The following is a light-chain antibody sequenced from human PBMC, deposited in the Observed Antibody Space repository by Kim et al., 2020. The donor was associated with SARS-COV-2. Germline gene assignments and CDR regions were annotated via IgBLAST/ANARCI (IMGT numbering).Light chain of an antibody. CDR2: DVS. J-gene: IGLJ1*01. CDR1: SSDVGGYNY. CDR3: SSYTSSSTLHV. Sequence: PGQSITIACTGTSSDVGGYNYVSWYQQHPGKAPKLMIYDVSNRPSGVSNRFSGSKSGNTASLTISGLQAEDEADYYCSSYTSSSTLHVFGTGTKVTVL. V-gene: IGLV2-14*03.